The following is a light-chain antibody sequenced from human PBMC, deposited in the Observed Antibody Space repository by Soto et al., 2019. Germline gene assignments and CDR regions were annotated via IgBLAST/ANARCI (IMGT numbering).Light chain of an antibody. CDR3: QHVNNYPLT. Sequence: DIQLTQSPSFLSASVGDRVTITCRASQGISTFLAWYQQHPGTAPKRLIYDASNLQSGVPSRFSGSGSGTEFTLTISSLQPEDGATYYCQHVNNYPLTFGGGTKVEIK. V-gene: IGKV1-9*01. CDR2: DAS. CDR1: QGISTF. J-gene: IGKJ4*01.